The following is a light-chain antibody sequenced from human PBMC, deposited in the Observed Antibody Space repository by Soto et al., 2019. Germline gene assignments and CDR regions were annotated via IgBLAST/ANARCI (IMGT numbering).Light chain of an antibody. Sequence: AIRMTHSSSSFSASTVDRVTITCRSSQGISSYLACYQQKPGKAPKLLIYAESTLQSGVPSRFSGSGSGKDFTLTISCLQSEDFATYYCQQYYSYHRTGGHGTTVDIK. CDR1: QGISSY. CDR3: QQYYSYHRT. V-gene: IGKV1-8*01. CDR2: AES. J-gene: IGKJ1*01.